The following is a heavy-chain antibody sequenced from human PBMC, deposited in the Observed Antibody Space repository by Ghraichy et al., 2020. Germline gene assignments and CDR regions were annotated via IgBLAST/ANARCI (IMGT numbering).Heavy chain of an antibody. D-gene: IGHD5-12*01. CDR3: AKEGRWLGYYFDY. CDR2: INVSGGTT. CDR1: GFKFRNYG. V-gene: IGHV3-23*01. J-gene: IGHJ4*02. Sequence: SCAASGFKFRNYGMTWVRQVPGKGLEWVADINVSGGTTNYADSVKGRFTISRDNSKNTLFLQMNSLRADDTAIYYCAKEGRWLGYYFDYWGQGILVTVSS.